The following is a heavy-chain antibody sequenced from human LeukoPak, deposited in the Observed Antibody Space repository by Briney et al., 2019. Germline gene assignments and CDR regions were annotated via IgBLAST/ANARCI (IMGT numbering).Heavy chain of an antibody. Sequence: PGGSMRLSCAASGFTFSSYAMSWVRQAPGKGLEWVSAISGSGGSTYYADSVKGRFTISRDNSKNTLYLQMNSLRAEDTAVYYCAKWGGGSGYQYYFDYWGQGTLVTVSS. D-gene: IGHD3-22*01. CDR1: GFTFSSYA. CDR3: AKWGGGSGYQYYFDY. V-gene: IGHV3-23*01. J-gene: IGHJ4*02. CDR2: ISGSGGST.